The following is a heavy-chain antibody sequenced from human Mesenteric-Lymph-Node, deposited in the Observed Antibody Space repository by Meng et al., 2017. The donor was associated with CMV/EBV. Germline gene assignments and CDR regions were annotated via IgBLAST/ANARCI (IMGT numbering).Heavy chain of an antibody. Sequence: QLQPQESGPGLVKPSETLSHTCPVAGGSISSSSYYWGWIRQPPGKGLEWIGSIYYSGSTYYNPSLKSRVTISVDTSKNQFSLKLSSVTAADTAVYYCARDGDYYDSSGYNPFDYWGQGTLVTVSS. CDR2: IYYSGST. D-gene: IGHD3-22*01. CDR3: ARDGDYYDSSGYNPFDY. V-gene: IGHV4-39*07. CDR1: GGSISSSSYY. J-gene: IGHJ4*02.